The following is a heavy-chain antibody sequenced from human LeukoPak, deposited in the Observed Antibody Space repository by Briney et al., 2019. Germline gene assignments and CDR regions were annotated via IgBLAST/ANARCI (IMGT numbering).Heavy chain of an antibody. D-gene: IGHD5-18*01. CDR1: GGSISSYY. Sequence: PSATLSLTCTVSGGSISSYYWSWIRQPPGKGLEWIGYFYYSGSTNYNPSLKSRVTISVDTSKNQFSLKLSSVTAADTAVYYCARAEPRGFSYGGDYYHYMDVWGKGTTVTVSS. J-gene: IGHJ6*03. CDR2: FYYSGST. CDR3: ARAEPRGFSYGGDYYHYMDV. V-gene: IGHV4-59*01.